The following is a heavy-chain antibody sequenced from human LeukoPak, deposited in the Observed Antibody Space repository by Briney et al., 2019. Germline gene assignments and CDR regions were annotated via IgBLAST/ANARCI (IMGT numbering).Heavy chain of an antibody. J-gene: IGHJ4*02. CDR2: ISHSGIST. V-gene: IGHV3-23*01. CDR1: GFTFSDFD. D-gene: IGHD6-19*01. CDR3: AKQVAVAGIDY. Sequence: GGSLRLSCAASGFTFSDFDMNWVRQAPGKGPEWVSHISHSGISTYYADSVKGRFTVSRDNSKNTLYLQMNSLRAGDTALYYCAKQVAVAGIDYWGQGTLVTVSS.